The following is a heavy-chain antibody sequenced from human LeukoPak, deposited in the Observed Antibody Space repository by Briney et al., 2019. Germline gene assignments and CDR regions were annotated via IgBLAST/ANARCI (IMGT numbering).Heavy chain of an antibody. Sequence: GGSLRLSCAASGFTFSSYWMSWVREAPGKGLEWVANIKQDGSEKYYMDSVKGRFTISRDNAKNSLYLQMNSLRAEDTAVYYCAREAPTPGYSYESDYWGQGTLVTVSS. D-gene: IGHD5-18*01. V-gene: IGHV3-7*01. CDR2: IKQDGSEK. J-gene: IGHJ4*02. CDR1: GFTFSSYW. CDR3: AREAPTPGYSYESDY.